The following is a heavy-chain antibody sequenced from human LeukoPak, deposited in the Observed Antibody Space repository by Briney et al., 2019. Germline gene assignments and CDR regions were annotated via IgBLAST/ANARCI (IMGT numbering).Heavy chain of an antibody. V-gene: IGHV3-15*01. D-gene: IGHD2-21*01. J-gene: IGHJ4*02. CDR1: GFTFSTYA. CDR3: ITPLPYSAQ. CDR2: IKPKTDGETT. Sequence: GGSLRLSCAASGFTFSTYAMSWVRQAPGKGLEWVGRIKPKTDGETTEYAAPVKARFSISRDDSKSMMYLQMNSLKTEDTAVYYCITPLPYSAQGGQGTLVTVSS.